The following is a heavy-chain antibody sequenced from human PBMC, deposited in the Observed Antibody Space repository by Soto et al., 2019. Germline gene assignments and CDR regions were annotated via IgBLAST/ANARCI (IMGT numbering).Heavy chain of an antibody. CDR2: IYYSGST. D-gene: IGHD3-10*01. J-gene: IGHJ5*02. CDR3: AREELWFGELKAFDP. CDR1: GGSISSNY. V-gene: IGHV4-59*01. Sequence: QVQLRESGPGLVKTSETLSLTCTVSGGSISSNYWSWIRQPPGKGLEWIGYIYYSGSTHYNPSLKTRVSMSVDTSRNQFSLKLTSVTAADTAVYYCAREELWFGELKAFDPWGQGTLVTVSS.